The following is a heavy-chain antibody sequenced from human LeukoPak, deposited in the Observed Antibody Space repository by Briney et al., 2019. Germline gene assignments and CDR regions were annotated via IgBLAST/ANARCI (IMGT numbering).Heavy chain of an antibody. J-gene: IGHJ5*02. CDR2: ISAYNGST. CDR1: GYTFTSYG. CDR3: ARVFSSSSSGWEYNWFDP. V-gene: IGHV1-18*01. D-gene: IGHD6-19*01. Sequence: GASVKVSCKASGYTFTSYGISWVRQAPGQGLEWMGWISAYNGSTNYAQKLQGRVTMTTDTSTSTAYMELRSLRSDDTAVYYCARVFSSSSSGWEYNWFDPWGQGTLVTVSS.